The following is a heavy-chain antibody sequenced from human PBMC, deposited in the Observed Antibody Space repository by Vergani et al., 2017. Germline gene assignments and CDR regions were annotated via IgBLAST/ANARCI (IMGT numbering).Heavy chain of an antibody. Sequence: EVQLVESGGGLVKPGGSLRLSCAASGFTFSSYSMNWVRQAPGKGLEWVSSISSSSSYIYYADSVKGRFTISRDNAKNSLYLQMNSLRAEDTAVYYCARDALPLVPAAIFGDIGYYYYFMVLWGKGTTVTVSS. D-gene: IGHD2-2*02. CDR3: ARDALPLVPAAIFGDIGYYYYFMVL. CDR2: ISSSSSYI. CDR1: GFTFSSYS. V-gene: IGHV3-21*01. J-gene: IGHJ6*03.